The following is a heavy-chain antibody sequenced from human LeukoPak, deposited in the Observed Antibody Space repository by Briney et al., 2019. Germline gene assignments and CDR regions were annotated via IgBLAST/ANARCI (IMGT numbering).Heavy chain of an antibody. V-gene: IGHV3-11*04. J-gene: IGHJ4*02. Sequence: GGSLRLSCAASGFTFSDYYMSWIRQAPGKGLEWVSYISSGGSTIYYADSVKGRFTISRDNAKNSLYLQMNSLRAEDTAVYYCARDRYSSSWYTLDYWGQGTLVTVSS. CDR1: GFTFSDYY. CDR2: ISSGGSTI. D-gene: IGHD6-13*01. CDR3: ARDRYSSSWYTLDY.